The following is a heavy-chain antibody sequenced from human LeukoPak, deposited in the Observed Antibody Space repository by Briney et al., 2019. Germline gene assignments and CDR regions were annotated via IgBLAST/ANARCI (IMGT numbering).Heavy chain of an antibody. CDR1: GFTFSSYW. Sequence: GGALRLSCAASGFTFSSYWMNWVRQAPAKGLEWVANIKQDGREMYYVDSVKGRFTISRDNTKNSLYLQMNNLRVGDTAVYYCARDPGRGSCFDYWGQGTLVTVSS. J-gene: IGHJ4*02. CDR2: IKQDGREM. CDR3: ARDPGRGSCFDY. V-gene: IGHV3-7*01. D-gene: IGHD2-15*01.